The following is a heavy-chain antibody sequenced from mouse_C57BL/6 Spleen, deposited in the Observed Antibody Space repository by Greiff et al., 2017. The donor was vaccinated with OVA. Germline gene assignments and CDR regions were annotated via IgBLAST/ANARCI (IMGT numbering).Heavy chain of an antibody. CDR1: GFTFSSYG. CDR2: ISSGGSYT. D-gene: IGHD1-1*01. J-gene: IGHJ4*01. CDR3: ARRDYGSSYDAMDY. V-gene: IGHV5-6*02. Sequence: EVKLMESGGDLVKPGGSLKLSCAASGFTFSSYGMSWVRQTPDKRLEWVATISSGGSYTYYPDSVKGRFTISRDNAKNTLYLQMSSLKSEDTAMYYCARRDYGSSYDAMDYWGQGTSVTVSS.